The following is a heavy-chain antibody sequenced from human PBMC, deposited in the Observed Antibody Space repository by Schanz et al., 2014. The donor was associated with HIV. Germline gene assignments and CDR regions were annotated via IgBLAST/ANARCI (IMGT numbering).Heavy chain of an antibody. CDR2: INHSGST. D-gene: IGHD4-17*01. CDR3: GRGTRYERDYVGPRSDGMDV. J-gene: IGHJ6*02. V-gene: IGHV4-34*01. Sequence: QVQLQQWGAGLLKPSETLSLTCAVYGGSLNGYYWTWIRQPPGKGLEWIGEINHSGSTNYNPSLKSRFTIAVDPSKTQFSLTLPSVTAADTAVYFCGRGTRYERDYVGPRSDGMDVWGQGTTVIVSS. CDR1: GGSLNGYY.